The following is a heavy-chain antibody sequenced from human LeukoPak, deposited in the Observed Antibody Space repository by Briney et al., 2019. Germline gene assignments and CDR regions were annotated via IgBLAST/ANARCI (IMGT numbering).Heavy chain of an antibody. D-gene: IGHD6-19*01. Sequence: GGSLRLSCAASGFTVSSNYMSWVRQAPGKGLEWVSVIYSGGSTYYADSVKGRFTISRDNSKNTLYLQMNSLRAEDTAVYYCAAVAANPTFDYWGQGTLVTVSS. J-gene: IGHJ4*02. V-gene: IGHV3-53*01. CDR2: IYSGGST. CDR3: AAVAANPTFDY. CDR1: GFTVSSNY.